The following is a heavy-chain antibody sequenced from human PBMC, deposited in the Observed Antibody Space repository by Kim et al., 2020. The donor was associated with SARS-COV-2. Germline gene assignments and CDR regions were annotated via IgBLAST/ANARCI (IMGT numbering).Heavy chain of an antibody. CDR3: ARSRELDV. CDR1: GFTFSSYS. D-gene: IGHD2-2*01. Sequence: LSLTCAASGFTFSSYSIHWVRQVPGKGLVWVSRINSDGRNTIYADSVKGRFTVSRDNAKNTLYLQMNSLRAEDTAVYYCARSRELDVWGQGTTVTVS. CDR2: INSDGRNT. J-gene: IGHJ6*02. V-gene: IGHV3-74*01.